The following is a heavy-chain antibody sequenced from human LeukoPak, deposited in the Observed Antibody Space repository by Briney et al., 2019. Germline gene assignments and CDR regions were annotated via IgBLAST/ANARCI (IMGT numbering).Heavy chain of an antibody. Sequence: PGRSLRLSCAASGFTFSSYGMHWVRQAPGKGLEWVAFIRYDGSNKYYADSVKGRFTISRDNSKNTLYLQMNSLRAEDTAVYYCAKDRDCSGGSCYFSYYYGMDVWGQGTTVTVSS. CDR2: IRYDGSNK. V-gene: IGHV3-30*02. CDR3: AKDRDCSGGSCYFSYYYGMDV. CDR1: GFTFSSYG. J-gene: IGHJ6*02. D-gene: IGHD2-15*01.